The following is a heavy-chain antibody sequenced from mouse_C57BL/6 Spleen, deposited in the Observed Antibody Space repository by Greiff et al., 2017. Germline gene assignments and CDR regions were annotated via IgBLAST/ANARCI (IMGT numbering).Heavy chain of an antibody. V-gene: IGHV1-42*01. D-gene: IGHD4-1*01. Sequence: EVMLVESGPELVKPGASVKISCKASGYSFTGYYMNWVKQSPEKSLEWIGEINPSTGGTTYNQKFKAKATLTVDKSSSTAYMQLKSLTSEDSAVYYCARWGAGTDYYAMDYWGQGTSVTVSS. CDR1: GYSFTGYY. J-gene: IGHJ4*01. CDR3: ARWGAGTDYYAMDY. CDR2: INPSTGGT.